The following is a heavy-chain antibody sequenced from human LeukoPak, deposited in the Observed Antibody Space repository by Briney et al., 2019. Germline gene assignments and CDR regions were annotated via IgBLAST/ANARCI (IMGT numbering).Heavy chain of an antibody. D-gene: IGHD6-13*01. Sequence: EASVKVSCKASGYTFTSYAMHWVRQAPGQRLEWMGWSNAGNGNTKYSQEFQGRVTITRDTSASTAYMELSSLRSEDTAVYYCARARTDLYSTIPDYWGQGTLVTVSS. CDR2: SNAGNGNT. CDR1: GYTFTSYA. CDR3: ARARTDLYSTIPDY. V-gene: IGHV1-3*02. J-gene: IGHJ4*02.